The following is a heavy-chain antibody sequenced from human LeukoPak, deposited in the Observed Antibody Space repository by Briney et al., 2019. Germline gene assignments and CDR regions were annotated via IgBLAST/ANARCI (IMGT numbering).Heavy chain of an antibody. CDR2: IIHSGDT. V-gene: IGHV4-34*12. D-gene: IGHD2-2*01. CDR1: GNSFGDYY. J-gene: IGHJ5*02. Sequence: SETLSLTCTVSGNSFGDYYWSWIRQPPGKGLEWIGEIIHSGDTNYNPSLKSRVTISVDTSKNQFSLKLSSVTAADTAVYYCARDPYCSSTTCPEDPWGQGTLVTVSS. CDR3: ARDPYCSSTTCPEDP.